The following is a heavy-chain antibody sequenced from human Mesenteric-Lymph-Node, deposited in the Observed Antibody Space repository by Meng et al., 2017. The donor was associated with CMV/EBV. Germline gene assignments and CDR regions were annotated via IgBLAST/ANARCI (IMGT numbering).Heavy chain of an antibody. Sequence: GESLKISCAASGFTFDDYGMSWVRQAPGKGLEWVSVIYSGGTTYYGDSVKGRFTISRDNFKNTVYLQMNSLRTEDTAVYHCARLYCTTTSCYEDNWGQGTLVTVSS. CDR2: IYSGGTT. CDR3: ARLYCTTTSCYEDN. D-gene: IGHD2-2*01. CDR1: GFTFDDYG. V-gene: IGHV3-66*02. J-gene: IGHJ4*02.